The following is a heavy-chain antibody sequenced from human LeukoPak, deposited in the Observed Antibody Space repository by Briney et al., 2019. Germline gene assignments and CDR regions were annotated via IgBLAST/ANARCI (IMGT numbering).Heavy chain of an antibody. Sequence: PGGSLRLSCAASGFTVRSNYMRWVRPAPGKRVEWVSVIYSGGSTYYADSVKGRFTISRDNSKNTLYLQMNSLRAEDTAAYYCARGVTPEIYFDYWGQGTLVTVSS. J-gene: IGHJ4*02. CDR3: ARGVTPEIYFDY. V-gene: IGHV3-53*01. CDR1: GFTVRSNY. D-gene: IGHD5-18*01. CDR2: IYSGGST.